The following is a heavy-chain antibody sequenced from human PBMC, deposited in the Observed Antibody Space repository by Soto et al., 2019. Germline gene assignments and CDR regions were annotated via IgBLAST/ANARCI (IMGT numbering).Heavy chain of an antibody. CDR3: VSHRNYIVVSGSFFDY. Sequence: SETLSLTCTVSGGCIASSLYYWGWVRQSPGKGLEWIESIYYSGSTHYNPSLKSRVTVSVDTSKNQFSLKLTSVTAADTAVYFCVSHRNYIVVSGSFFDYWSQGTLVTVSS. V-gene: IGHV4-39*01. CDR2: IYYSGST. J-gene: IGHJ4*02. D-gene: IGHD6-19*01. CDR1: GGCIASSLYY.